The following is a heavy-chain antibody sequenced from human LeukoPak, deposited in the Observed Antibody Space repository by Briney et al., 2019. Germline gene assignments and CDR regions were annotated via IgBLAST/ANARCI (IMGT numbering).Heavy chain of an antibody. V-gene: IGHV3-30-3*01. D-gene: IGHD3-22*01. CDR2: ISYDGSNK. CDR1: GFTFSSYA. CDR3: ARDLNYDSSGPLDY. Sequence: PGRSLRLSCAASGFTFSSYAMHWVRQAPGKGLEWVAVISYDGSNKYYADSVKGRFTVSRDNSKNTLYLQMNSLRAEDTAVYYCARDLNYDSSGPLDYWGQGTLVTVSS. J-gene: IGHJ4*02.